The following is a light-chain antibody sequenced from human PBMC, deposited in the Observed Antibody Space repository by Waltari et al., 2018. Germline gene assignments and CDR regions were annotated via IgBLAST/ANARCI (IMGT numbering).Light chain of an antibody. CDR1: SSDVGGYNF. V-gene: IGLV2-8*01. CDR3: SSYVGRKNFVV. J-gene: IGLJ2*01. CDR2: EVS. Sequence: QSALTQPPSASGSPGQSVTISCTGTSSDVGGYNFVSWYQQHPGKVPKLMIYEVSKRPSGVPYRFSGSKSGNTASLTVSGLQAEDEADYYCSSYVGRKNFVVFGGGTKLTVV.